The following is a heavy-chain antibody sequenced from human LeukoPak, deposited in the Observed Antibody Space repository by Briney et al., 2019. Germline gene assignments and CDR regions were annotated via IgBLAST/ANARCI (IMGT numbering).Heavy chain of an antibody. D-gene: IGHD4-17*01. Sequence: ASVKVSCKASGYTFTSYAMHWVRQAPGQRLEWMGWINAGNGSTKYSQKFQGRVTITRDTSASTAYMELSSLRSKDTAVYYCARGADYGDYYFDYWGQGTLVTVSS. CDR2: INAGNGST. J-gene: IGHJ4*02. V-gene: IGHV1-3*01. CDR1: GYTFTSYA. CDR3: ARGADYGDYYFDY.